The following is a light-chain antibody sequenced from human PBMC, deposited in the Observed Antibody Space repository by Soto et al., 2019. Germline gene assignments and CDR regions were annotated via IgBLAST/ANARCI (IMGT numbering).Light chain of an antibody. V-gene: IGKV3-11*01. J-gene: IGKJ5*01. CDR3: QQRQYWPPIT. CDR2: DAS. CDR1: LNVNSY. Sequence: VLTQSPATLSLSPGERATLSCRASLNVNSYLAWYQQKPGQAPRLLIYDASNRAAGIPARFSGSGSGTDFTLTISSLEPEDFAIYYCQQRQYWPPITFGQGTRLRL.